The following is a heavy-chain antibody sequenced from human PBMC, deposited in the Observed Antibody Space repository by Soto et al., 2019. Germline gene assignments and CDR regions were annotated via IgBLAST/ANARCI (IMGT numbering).Heavy chain of an antibody. CDR2: INSNSGGT. V-gene: IGHV1-2*02. CDR1: RYTFTGYH. CDR3: TTDRRVATARIDV. Sequence: ASVTVSCKASRYTFTGYHMHWVGPAPGQGREWMGWINSNSGGTNYAQKFQGRVTMTRDPSIRTAYTELSRLRSDDTAVYYCTTDRRVATARIDVWGQGTTVTVSS. J-gene: IGHJ6*02.